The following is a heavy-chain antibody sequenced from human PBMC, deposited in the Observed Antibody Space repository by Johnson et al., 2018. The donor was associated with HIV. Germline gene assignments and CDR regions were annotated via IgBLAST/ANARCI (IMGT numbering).Heavy chain of an antibody. CDR3: AKAFSTFHDAFDI. Sequence: QVQLVESGGGVVQPGRSLRLSCAASRFTFSSYGMHWVRQAPGKGLEWVSGISWNSGSIGYADSVKGRFTISRDNSKNTLFLQMNSLRAEDTAVYFCAKAFSTFHDAFDIWGQGTMVTVSS. CDR1: RFTFSSYG. J-gene: IGHJ3*02. CDR2: ISWNSGSI. D-gene: IGHD2/OR15-2a*01. V-gene: IGHV3-NL1*01.